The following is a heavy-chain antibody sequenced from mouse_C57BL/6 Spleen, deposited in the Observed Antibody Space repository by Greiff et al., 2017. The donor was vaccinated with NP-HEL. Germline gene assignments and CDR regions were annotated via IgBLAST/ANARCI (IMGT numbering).Heavy chain of an antibody. CDR3: ARGPYYYGSSYWYFDV. CDR1: GYTFTSYW. J-gene: IGHJ1*03. Sequence: QVQLQQSGAELVKPGASVKLSCKASGYTFTSYWMHWVKQRPGQGLEWIGMIHPNSGSTNYNEKFKSKATLTVDKSSSTAYMQLSSLTSEDSAVYYCARGPYYYGSSYWYFDVWGTGTTVTVSS. V-gene: IGHV1-64*01. CDR2: IHPNSGST. D-gene: IGHD1-1*01.